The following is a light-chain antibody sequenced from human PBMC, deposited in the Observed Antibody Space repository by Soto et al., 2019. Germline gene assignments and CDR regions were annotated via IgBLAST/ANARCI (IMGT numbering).Light chain of an antibody. CDR3: HQYGSSPWT. Sequence: EIVLTQSPGTLSLSPGERATLSCRASQSGFSFYLAWFQQKPGQAPRLLIYVASSRATGIPDRFSGSGSGTDFALTISRLEPEDVAVYYCHQYGSSPWTLGQGTKVEIK. CDR2: VAS. CDR1: QSGFSFY. V-gene: IGKV3-20*01. J-gene: IGKJ1*01.